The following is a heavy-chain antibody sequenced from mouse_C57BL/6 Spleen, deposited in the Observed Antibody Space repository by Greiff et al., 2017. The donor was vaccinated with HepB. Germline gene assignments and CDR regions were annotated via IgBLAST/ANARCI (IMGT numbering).Heavy chain of an antibody. CDR1: GYAFSSSW. CDR2: IYPGDGDT. CDR3: ARFYYSYDVYYFDY. D-gene: IGHD2-12*01. Sequence: VQLQQSGPELVKPGASVKISCKASGYAFSSSWMNWVKQRPGKGLEWIGRIYPGDGDTNYNGKFKGKATLTADKSSSTAYMQLSSLTSEDSAVYFCARFYYSYDVYYFDYWGQGTTLTVSS. J-gene: IGHJ2*01. V-gene: IGHV1-82*01.